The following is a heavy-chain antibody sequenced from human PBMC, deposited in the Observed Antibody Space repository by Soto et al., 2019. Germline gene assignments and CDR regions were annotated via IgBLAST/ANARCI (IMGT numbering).Heavy chain of an antibody. J-gene: IGHJ6*02. CDR3: ARGGLGAITSWHYYYYGMDV. CDR2: TRNKANSYTT. V-gene: IGHV3-72*01. CDR1: GFTFNDHY. D-gene: IGHD2-21*01. Sequence: WGSLRLSCAASGFTFNDHYMAWVRQAPGKGLEWVGRTRNKANSYTTEYAASVKGRFTISRDDSKNSLYLQMNSLKTEDTAVYYCARGGLGAITSWHYYYYGMDVWGQGTTVTVSS.